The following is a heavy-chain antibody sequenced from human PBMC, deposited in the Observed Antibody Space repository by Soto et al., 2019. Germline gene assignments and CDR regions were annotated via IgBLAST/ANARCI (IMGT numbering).Heavy chain of an antibody. V-gene: IGHV1-69*01. CDR1: GGTFSSYA. Sequence: QVQLVQSGAEVKKPGSSVKVSCKASGGTFSSYAISWMRQAPGQGLEWMGGIIPIFGTANYAQKFQGRVTITADESTSTAYMELSSLRSEDTAVYYCARDTELGIAVAGTYYGMDVWGQGTTVTVSS. CDR2: IIPIFGTA. D-gene: IGHD6-19*01. CDR3: ARDTELGIAVAGTYYGMDV. J-gene: IGHJ6*02.